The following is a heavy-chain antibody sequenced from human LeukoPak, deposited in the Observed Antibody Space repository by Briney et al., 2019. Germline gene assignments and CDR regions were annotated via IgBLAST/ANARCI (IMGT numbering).Heavy chain of an antibody. V-gene: IGHV4-59*08. J-gene: IGHJ5*02. D-gene: IGHD5-18*01. CDR2: IYYSGST. Sequence: SETLSLTCTVSGGSISSYYWSWIRQPPGKGLEWIGYIYYSGSTNYNPSLKSRVTISVDTSKNQFSLKLRSLTTADTAVYYCARHVGYGNNWFDPWGQGTLVTVSS. CDR3: ARHVGYGNNWFDP. CDR1: GGSISSYY.